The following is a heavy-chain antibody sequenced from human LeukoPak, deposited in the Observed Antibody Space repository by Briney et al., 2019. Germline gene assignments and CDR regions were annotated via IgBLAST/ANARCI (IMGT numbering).Heavy chain of an antibody. CDR2: IRSSSSTI. D-gene: IGHD3-10*01. CDR1: GFTFSSYS. V-gene: IGHV3-48*01. Sequence: GGSLRLSCAASGFTFSSYSMNSVCQAPGKGLEWVSYIRSSSSTIYYADSVKGRFTISRDNAKNSLYLQMNSLRAEDTAVYYCARETPEGGYYFDYWGQGTLVTVSS. J-gene: IGHJ4*02. CDR3: ARETPEGGYYFDY.